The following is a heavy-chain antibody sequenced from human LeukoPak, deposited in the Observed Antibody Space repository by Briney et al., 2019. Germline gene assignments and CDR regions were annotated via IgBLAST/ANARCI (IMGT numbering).Heavy chain of an antibody. CDR1: GFTFSNYA. Sequence: GGSLRLSCAASGFTFSNYAMSWVRQAPGKGLEWVSGISGSGGSTYYADSVGRFSISRDNSKNTLYLQMNSLRAEDAAVYYCAREEYLWGVIQLGLFDYWGQGTLVTVSS. J-gene: IGHJ4*02. CDR2: ISGSGGST. CDR3: AREEYLWGVIQLGLFDY. D-gene: IGHD3-10*01. V-gene: IGHV3-23*01.